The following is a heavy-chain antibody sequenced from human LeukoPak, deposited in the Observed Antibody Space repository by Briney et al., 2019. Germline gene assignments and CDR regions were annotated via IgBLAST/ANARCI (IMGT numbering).Heavy chain of an antibody. CDR2: ISDSGGST. Sequence: GGSLRLSCAASGFTFSSYAMSWVRQAPGKGLEWVSAISDSGGSTYYAEGRFTISRDNSKNTLFLQMNSLRAEDTAVYYCAKDRVERDGYISLDSWGQGTLVTVSS. CDR3: AKDRVERDGYISLDS. V-gene: IGHV3-23*01. CDR1: GFTFSSYA. J-gene: IGHJ4*02. D-gene: IGHD5-24*01.